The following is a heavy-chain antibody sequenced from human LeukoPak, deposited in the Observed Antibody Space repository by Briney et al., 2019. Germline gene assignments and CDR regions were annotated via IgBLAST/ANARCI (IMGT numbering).Heavy chain of an antibody. D-gene: IGHD5-18*01. CDR1: GGSISSYY. CDR2: IYYSGGT. CDR3: ARGLPPYSYYTLEV. J-gene: IGHJ6*02. Sequence: SETLSLTCIVCGGSISSYYWSWIRQPPGKGLEWIGYIYYSGGTNYNPSLKSRITMSVDTSKKQFSLKLSSVTAADTAVYFCARGLPPYSYYTLEVWGQGTTVTVSS. V-gene: IGHV4-59*08.